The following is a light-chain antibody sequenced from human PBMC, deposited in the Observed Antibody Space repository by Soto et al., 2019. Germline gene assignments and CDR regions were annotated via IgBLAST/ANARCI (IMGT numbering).Light chain of an antibody. V-gene: IGKV1-5*03. Sequence: DIQMTQSPSTLSASVGDRVTITCRASQSISSWLAWYQQNPGKAPKLLIYKASSLESGVPSRFSGSGSGTEVHLTISSLQPDDFATHYCQQYNSYSQTFGQGTKLEIK. CDR1: QSISSW. CDR2: KAS. J-gene: IGKJ2*01. CDR3: QQYNSYSQT.